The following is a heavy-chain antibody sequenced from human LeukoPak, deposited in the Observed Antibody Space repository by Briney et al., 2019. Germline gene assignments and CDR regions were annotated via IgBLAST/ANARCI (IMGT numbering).Heavy chain of an antibody. J-gene: IGHJ4*02. Sequence: ASVKVSCKASGYTFTGYYMHWVRQAPGQGLEWMGWINPNSGGTNYAQKFQGRVTMTRDTSISTACMELSRLRSDDTAVYYCARTPRAVAGRRIFYFDYWGQGTLVTVSS. CDR2: INPNSGGT. D-gene: IGHD6-19*01. V-gene: IGHV1-2*02. CDR3: ARTPRAVAGRRIFYFDY. CDR1: GYTFTGYY.